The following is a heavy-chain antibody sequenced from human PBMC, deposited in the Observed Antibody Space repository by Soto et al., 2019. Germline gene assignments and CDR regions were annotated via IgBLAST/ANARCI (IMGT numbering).Heavy chain of an antibody. J-gene: IGHJ4*02. Sequence: ASGTLSLTRTVSGGSISSYYWGWIRQPPGKGLEGIGDIYYSGSTNYNPSLKSRVTISVDTSKNQFSLKLSSVTAADTAVYYCARGLRGPVLRFLEWSSTGPLEFDYWGQGTLVTVSS. CDR3: ARGLRGPVLRFLEWSSTGPLEFDY. D-gene: IGHD3-3*01. V-gene: IGHV4-59*01. CDR1: GGSISSYY. CDR2: IYYSGST.